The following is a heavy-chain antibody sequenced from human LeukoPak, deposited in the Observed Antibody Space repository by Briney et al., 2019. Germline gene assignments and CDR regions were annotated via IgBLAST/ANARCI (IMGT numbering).Heavy chain of an antibody. CDR2: INPNSGGT. Sequence: GASLKVSCKTSGYTFASYYVHWVRQAPGQGLEWMGWINPNSGGTNYAQKFQGRVTMTRDTPIRTAYMELSRLRSDDTAVYYCARSPTTSSSNSSPFDYWGRGTLATVSS. J-gene: IGHJ4*02. V-gene: IGHV1-2*02. CDR3: ARSPTTSSSNSSPFDY. D-gene: IGHD6-6*01. CDR1: GYTFASYY.